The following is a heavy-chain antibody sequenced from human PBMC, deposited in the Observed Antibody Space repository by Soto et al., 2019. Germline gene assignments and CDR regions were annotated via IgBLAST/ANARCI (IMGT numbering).Heavy chain of an antibody. J-gene: IGHJ6*02. V-gene: IGHV4-31*03. CDR1: GGSISSGGYY. Sequence: SETLSLTCTVSGGSISSGGYYWSWIRQHPGKGLEWIGYINYSGSTYYNPSLKSRVTISVDTSKNQFSLKLSSVTAADTAVYYCARRRRGEVGATHYYYGIDVWGQGTTVTVSS. CDR2: INYSGST. CDR3: ARRRRGEVGATHYYYGIDV. D-gene: IGHD1-26*01.